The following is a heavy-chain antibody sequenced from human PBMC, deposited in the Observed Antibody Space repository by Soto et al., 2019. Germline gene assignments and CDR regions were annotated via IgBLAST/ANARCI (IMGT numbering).Heavy chain of an antibody. J-gene: IGHJ4*02. V-gene: IGHV3-23*01. CDR3: ARKTGTYCGGDCYALVSKAIDY. CDR1: GLTFSSYA. D-gene: IGHD2-21*02. CDR2: ISGSGGST. Sequence: GGSLRLSCAASGLTFSSYAMSWVRQAPGKGLEWVSAISGSGGSTYYADSVKGRFTISRDNSKNTLYLQMNSLRAEDTAVYYCARKTGTYCGGDCYALVSKAIDYWGQGTLVTVSS.